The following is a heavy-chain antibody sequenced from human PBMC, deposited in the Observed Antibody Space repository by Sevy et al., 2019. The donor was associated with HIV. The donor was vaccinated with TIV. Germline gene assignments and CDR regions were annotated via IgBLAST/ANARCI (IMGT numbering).Heavy chain of an antibody. CDR3: ARDGISSGWYRGYYFDY. CDR2: ISYDGTDI. V-gene: IGHV3-30*04. Sequence: EGSLRLSCAASRFTFSSYAIHWVRQAPGKGLEWVAFISYDGTDIYYADSVKGRFTISRDNSKNTLFLQMNSLRAEDTAVYYCARDGISSGWYRGYYFDYWGQGTLVTVSS. D-gene: IGHD6-19*01. CDR1: RFTFSSYA. J-gene: IGHJ4*02.